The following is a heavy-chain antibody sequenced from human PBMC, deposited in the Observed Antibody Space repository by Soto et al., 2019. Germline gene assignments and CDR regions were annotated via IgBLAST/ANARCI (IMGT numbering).Heavy chain of an antibody. CDR3: AIGGINDYPSHFDY. CDR2: INHSGST. CDR1: GGSFSGYY. Sequence: QVQLQQWGAGLLKPSETLSLTCAVYGGSFSGYYWSWIRQPPGKGLECIGEINHSGSTNYNPSLKSRVTISVDTSKNQFSLKLSSVTAADTAVYYCAIGGINDYPSHFDYWGQGTLVTVSS. J-gene: IGHJ4*02. V-gene: IGHV4-34*01. D-gene: IGHD3-16*01.